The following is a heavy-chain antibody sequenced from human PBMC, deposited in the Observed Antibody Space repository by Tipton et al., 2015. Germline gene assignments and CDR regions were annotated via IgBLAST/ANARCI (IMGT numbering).Heavy chain of an antibody. Sequence: PGLVKPSETLSLTCAVYGGSFSGYYWGWIRQPPGMGLEWIASIHYGGNTHYNPSLKSRVTMSRDTSKNQFSLKLTSVTAADTAVYYCACQDYDSLTRDHQTVDYWGQGTLVTVSS. J-gene: IGHJ4*02. D-gene: IGHD3-9*01. CDR3: ACQDYDSLTRDHQTVDY. V-gene: IGHV4-34*10. CDR1: GGSFSGYY. CDR2: IHYGGNT.